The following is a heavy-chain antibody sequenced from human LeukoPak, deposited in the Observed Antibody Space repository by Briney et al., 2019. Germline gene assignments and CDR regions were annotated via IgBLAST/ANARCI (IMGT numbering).Heavy chain of an antibody. J-gene: IGHJ5*02. CDR1: GFTFSNYF. D-gene: IGHD2-15*01. V-gene: IGHV3-74*03. CDR2: INSDGTTT. Sequence: PGGSLRLSCAASGFTFSNYFMHWVRQAPGKGLVWVSRINSDGTTTMYAGSVKGRFTISRDNAKNTLYLQMNSLRDEDTAVYYCARRVDATRWFDPWGQGTLVTVSS. CDR3: ARRVDATRWFDP.